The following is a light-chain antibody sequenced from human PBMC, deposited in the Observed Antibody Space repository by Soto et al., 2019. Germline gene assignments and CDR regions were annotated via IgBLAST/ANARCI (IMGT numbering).Light chain of an antibody. CDR1: QTVRNNY. CDR2: DAS. CDR3: QKFSSYPLN. J-gene: IGKJ4*01. Sequence: EFVLTFSPGTLSFSPGERSTLSFMPSQTVRNNYLAWYQQKPGQAPRLLIYDASSRATGIPDRFSGGGSGTDFTLTISRLEPEDFAVYYCQKFSSYPLNCGGGNTGAIK. V-gene: IGKV3-20*01.